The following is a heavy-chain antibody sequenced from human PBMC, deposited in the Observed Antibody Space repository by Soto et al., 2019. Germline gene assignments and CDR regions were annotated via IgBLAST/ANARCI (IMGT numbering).Heavy chain of an antibody. J-gene: IGHJ4*02. CDR3: ARTSYGSGSYYNGYFDY. D-gene: IGHD3-10*01. Sequence: AASVKVSCKASGGTFSSYAISWVRQAPGQGLEWMGGIIPIFGTANYAQKFQGRVTITADESTSTAYMELSSLRSEDTAVYYCARTSYGSGSYYNGYFDYWGQGTLVTVSS. CDR2: IIPIFGTA. V-gene: IGHV1-69*13. CDR1: GGTFSSYA.